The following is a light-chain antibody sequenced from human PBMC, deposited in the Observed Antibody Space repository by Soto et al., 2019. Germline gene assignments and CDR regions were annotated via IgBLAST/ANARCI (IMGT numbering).Light chain of an antibody. Sequence: DIQLTQSPSTLSASVGDRVTITCRASQSISSWLAWYQQKPGKAPKLLIYDASSLESGVPSRFSGSGSGTEFTLTLSSLQPDDFATYYCQQYYSYRYTFGQGTKLEIK. CDR1: QSISSW. V-gene: IGKV1-5*01. J-gene: IGKJ2*01. CDR3: QQYYSYRYT. CDR2: DAS.